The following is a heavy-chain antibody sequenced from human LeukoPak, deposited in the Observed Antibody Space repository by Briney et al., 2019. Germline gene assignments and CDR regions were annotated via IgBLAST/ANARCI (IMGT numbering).Heavy chain of an antibody. J-gene: IGHJ4*02. Sequence: GGSLRLSCAASGFTFSSYAMSWVRQAPGKGLEWVSAISGSGGSTYYADSVKGRFTISRDNSKNTLYLQMNSLRAEDTAVYYCAKALRIMITFGGMGYFDYWGQGTLVTVSS. CDR2: ISGSGGST. D-gene: IGHD3-16*01. V-gene: IGHV3-23*01. CDR1: GFTFSSYA. CDR3: AKALRIMITFGGMGYFDY.